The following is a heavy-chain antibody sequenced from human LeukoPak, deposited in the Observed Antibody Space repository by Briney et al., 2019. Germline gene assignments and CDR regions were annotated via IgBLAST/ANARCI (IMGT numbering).Heavy chain of an antibody. Sequence: PGGSLRLYCAASEFTFRNYAMAWVRQVPVKGLHWVSSLSGGGSDTYYADSVKGRFTISRDNSKNTLYLQMNSLRAGDTAVYYCAKTKGATAFYCMDVWGKGTTVTVS. D-gene: IGHD1-26*01. J-gene: IGHJ6*03. CDR2: LSGGGSDT. V-gene: IGHV3-23*01. CDR1: EFTFRNYA. CDR3: AKTKGATAFYCMDV.